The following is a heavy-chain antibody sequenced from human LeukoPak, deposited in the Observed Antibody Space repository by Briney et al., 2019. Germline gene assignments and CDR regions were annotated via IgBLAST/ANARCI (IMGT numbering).Heavy chain of an antibody. CDR1: GGSISSSSYY. Sequence: SETLSLTCTVSGGSISSSSYYWGWIRQPPGKGLEWIGSIYYSGSTYYNPSLKSRVTISVDTSKNQFSLKLSSVTAADTAVYYCAREMQGEQWLVLNYFDYWGQGTLVTVSS. D-gene: IGHD6-19*01. V-gene: IGHV4-39*07. CDR3: AREMQGEQWLVLNYFDY. J-gene: IGHJ4*02. CDR2: IYYSGST.